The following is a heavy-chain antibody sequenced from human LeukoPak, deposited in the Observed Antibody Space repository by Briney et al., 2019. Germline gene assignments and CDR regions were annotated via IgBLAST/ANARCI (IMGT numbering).Heavy chain of an antibody. CDR3: AKDGDAMSGTYYYDMDV. V-gene: IGHV3-48*03. CDR1: GFTFSSHE. J-gene: IGHJ6*03. CDR2: ISSSGSTI. Sequence: GGSLRLSCAASGFTFSSHEMNWVRQAPGKGLEWVSYISSSGSTIYYADSVKGRFTISRDNSKNTLYLQMNSLRGEDTAVYYCAKDGDAMSGTYYYDMDVWGKGTTVTIS. D-gene: IGHD1-26*01.